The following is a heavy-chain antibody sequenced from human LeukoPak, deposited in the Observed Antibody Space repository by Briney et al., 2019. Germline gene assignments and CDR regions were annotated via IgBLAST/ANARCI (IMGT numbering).Heavy chain of an antibody. CDR1: GFTFSSYA. Sequence: PGGSLRLSCAASGFTFSSYAMHWVRQAPGKGLEWVAFIRYDGSNKYYADSVKGRFTISRDNSKNTLYLQMNSLRAEDTAVYYCAKDPRYYDSSGIHYFDYWGQGTLVTVSS. CDR2: IRYDGSNK. CDR3: AKDPRYYDSSGIHYFDY. V-gene: IGHV3-30*02. D-gene: IGHD3-22*01. J-gene: IGHJ4*02.